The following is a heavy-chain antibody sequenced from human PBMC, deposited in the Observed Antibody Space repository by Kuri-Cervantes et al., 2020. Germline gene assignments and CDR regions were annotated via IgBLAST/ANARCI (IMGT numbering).Heavy chain of an antibody. J-gene: IGHJ4*02. CDR2: LSVSGATT. Sequence: GESLKISCAASEFTFSSYAMNWVRQAPGKGLQWVSTLSVSGATTYYADSVKGRFTIPRDNSKNTLYLQMNSLRAEDTALYYCAKEKGGWYYWGQGTLVTVSS. V-gene: IGHV3-23*01. CDR1: EFTFSSYA. D-gene: IGHD6-19*01. CDR3: AKEKGGWYY.